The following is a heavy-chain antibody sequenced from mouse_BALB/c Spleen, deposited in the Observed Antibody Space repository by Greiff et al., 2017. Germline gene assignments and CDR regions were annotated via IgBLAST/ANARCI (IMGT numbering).Heavy chain of an antibody. J-gene: IGHJ4*01. D-gene: IGHD2-14*01. CDR1: GYTFTDYN. V-gene: IGHV1S29*02. CDR2: IYPYNGGT. CDR3: ATDRYYAMDY. Sequence: VQLQQSGPELVKPGASVKISCKASGYTFTDYNMHWVKQSHGKSLEWIGYIYPYNGGTGYNQKFKSKATLTVDNSSSTAYMELRSLTSEDSAVYYCATDRYYAMDYWGQGTSVTVSS.